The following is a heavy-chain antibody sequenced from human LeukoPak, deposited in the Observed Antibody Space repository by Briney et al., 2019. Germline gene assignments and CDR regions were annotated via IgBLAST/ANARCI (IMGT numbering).Heavy chain of an antibody. J-gene: IGHJ4*02. Sequence: SETLSLTCTVSGGSISSYYWSWIQQPPGKGLEWIGYIYYSGSTNYNPSLKSRVTISVNTSKNQFSLKLSSVTAADTAVYYCARSSGWEEYHFDCWGQGTLVTVSS. CDR1: GGSISSYY. V-gene: IGHV4-59*01. D-gene: IGHD6-19*01. CDR2: IYYSGST. CDR3: ARSSGWEEYHFDC.